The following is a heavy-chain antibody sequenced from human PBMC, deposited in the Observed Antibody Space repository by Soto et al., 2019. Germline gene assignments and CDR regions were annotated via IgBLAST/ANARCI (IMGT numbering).Heavy chain of an antibody. Sequence: EVQLVESGGGLVKPGGSLRLSCAASGFTFYTYSMNWVRQAPGKGLEWVSSISSRSTYIYYADSVKGRFNISRDTAKNSRYLQMNRLRAEDTAVYYCATNPYCSSWYYYYGMDVWGQGATVIVSS. CDR2: ISSRSTYI. CDR1: GFTFYTYS. D-gene: IGHD6-13*01. CDR3: ATNPYCSSWYYYYGMDV. V-gene: IGHV3-21*01. J-gene: IGHJ6*02.